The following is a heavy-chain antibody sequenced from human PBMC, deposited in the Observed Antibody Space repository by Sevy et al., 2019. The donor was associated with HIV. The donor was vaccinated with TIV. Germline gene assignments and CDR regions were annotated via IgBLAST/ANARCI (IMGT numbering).Heavy chain of an antibody. Sequence: GGSLRLSCAASGFTFSSYAMHWVRQAPGKGLEWVSVIYSGGSTYYADSVKGRFTISRDNSKNTLYLQMNSLRAEDTAVYYCARAYMDYDSSGHFDYWGQGTLVTVSS. V-gene: IGHV3-53*01. CDR2: IYSGGST. D-gene: IGHD3-22*01. J-gene: IGHJ4*02. CDR1: GFTFSSYA. CDR3: ARAYMDYDSSGHFDY.